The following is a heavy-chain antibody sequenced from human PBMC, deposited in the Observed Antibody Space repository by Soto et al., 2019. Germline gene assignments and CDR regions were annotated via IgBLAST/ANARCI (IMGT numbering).Heavy chain of an antibody. CDR3: ARGRLSMVRGVIDY. V-gene: IGHV3-74*01. Sequence: GSLRLSCAASGFTFSSYWMHWVRQAPGKGLVWVSRINSDGSSTSYADSVKGRFAISRDNAKNTLYLQMNSLRAEDTAVYYCARGRLSMVRGVIDYWGQGTLVTVSS. CDR1: GFTFSSYW. CDR2: INSDGSST. J-gene: IGHJ4*02. D-gene: IGHD3-10*01.